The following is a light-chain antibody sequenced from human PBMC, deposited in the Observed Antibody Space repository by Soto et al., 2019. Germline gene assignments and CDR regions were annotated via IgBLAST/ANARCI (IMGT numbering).Light chain of an antibody. CDR1: QSINSKS. Sequence: EIVLTQSPGTLSLSPGEGATVSCRVSQSINSKSLVWYQRKFGQAPRLLISGASNRAAGIPDRFSGSGSGTDFTLTISRLEPDDFAVYYCQQYGSSGTFGQGTKVDIK. J-gene: IGKJ1*01. V-gene: IGKV3-20*01. CDR3: QQYGSSGT. CDR2: GAS.